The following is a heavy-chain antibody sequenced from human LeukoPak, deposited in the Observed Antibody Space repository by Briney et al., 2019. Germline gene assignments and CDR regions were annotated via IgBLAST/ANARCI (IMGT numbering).Heavy chain of an antibody. Sequence: SETLSLTCAVYGGSFSGYYWSWIRQPPGKGLEWIGSIYYSGSTYYNPSLKSRVTISIDTSKNQFSLKLSSVTAADTAVYYCARDHSTYGSSPTDYWGQGTLLTVSS. CDR3: ARDHSTYGSSPTDY. D-gene: IGHD3-10*01. CDR2: IYYSGST. J-gene: IGHJ4*02. V-gene: IGHV4-34*01. CDR1: GGSFSGYY.